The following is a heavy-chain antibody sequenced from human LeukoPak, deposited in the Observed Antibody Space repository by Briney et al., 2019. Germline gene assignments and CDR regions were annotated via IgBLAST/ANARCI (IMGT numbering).Heavy chain of an antibody. CDR3: AKPFAYCGGDCYSDY. V-gene: IGHV4-59*01. J-gene: IGHJ4*02. D-gene: IGHD2-21*02. Sequence: SETLSLTCTVSGGSISSYYWSWIRQPPGKGLEWIGYIFYSGSTNYNPSLKSRVTISVDTSKNQFSLKLSSVTAADTAVYYCAKPFAYCGGDCYSDYWGQGTLVTVSS. CDR2: IFYSGST. CDR1: GGSISSYY.